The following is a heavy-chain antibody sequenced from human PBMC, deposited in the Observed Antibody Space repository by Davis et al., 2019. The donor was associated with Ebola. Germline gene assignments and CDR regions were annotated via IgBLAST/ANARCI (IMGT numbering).Heavy chain of an antibody. CDR2: ISYDGSNK. J-gene: IGHJ4*02. D-gene: IGHD6-6*01. V-gene: IGHV3-30*18. CDR3: AKDGDSIAEY. CDR1: EFTFSSYG. Sequence: GGSLRLSCAASEFTFSSYGMHWVRQAPGKGLEWVAVISYDGSNKYYADSVKGRFTISRDNSKNTLYLQMNSLRAEDTAVYYCAKDGDSIAEYWGQGTLVTVSS.